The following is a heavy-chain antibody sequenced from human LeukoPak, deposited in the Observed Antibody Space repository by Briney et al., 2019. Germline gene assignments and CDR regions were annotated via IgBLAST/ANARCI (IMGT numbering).Heavy chain of an antibody. CDR3: ARAPEPSVGPNDAFDI. J-gene: IGHJ3*02. CDR1: GYTFTGYY. V-gene: IGHV1-2*02. Sequence: GASVKVSCKASGYTFTGYYMHWVRQAPGQGLEWMGWINPNSGGTNYAQKFQGRVTMTRDTSISTAYMELSRLRSDDTAVYYCARAPEPSVGPNDAFDIWGQGTMVTVSS. CDR2: INPNSGGT. D-gene: IGHD1-14*01.